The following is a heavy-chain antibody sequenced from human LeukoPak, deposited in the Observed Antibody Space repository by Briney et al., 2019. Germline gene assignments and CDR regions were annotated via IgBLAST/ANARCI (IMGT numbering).Heavy chain of an antibody. CDR3: ARASGDTVDTTTMGSY. CDR1: GFTFSSYA. J-gene: IGHJ4*02. CDR2: LRGDGET. D-gene: IGHD5-18*01. V-gene: IGHV3-23*01. Sequence: QSGGSLRLSCAAVGFTFSSYAMSWVRQSPARGLEWVSSLRGDGETFYADSVKGRFTLSRDESRNTVFLQLNNLRAEDTAVYYCARASGDTVDTTTMGSYWGQGTLVTVSS.